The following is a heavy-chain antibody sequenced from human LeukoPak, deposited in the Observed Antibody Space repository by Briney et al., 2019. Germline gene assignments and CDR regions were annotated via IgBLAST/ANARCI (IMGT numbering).Heavy chain of an antibody. CDR1: GFTFSSYA. Sequence: PGGSLRLSCAASGFTFSSYAMSWVRQAPGKGLEWVSAISGSGGSTYYADSVKGRFTISRDNAKNSLYLQMNSLRAEDTAVYYCARVSWEVPDYWGQGTLVTVSS. D-gene: IGHD1-26*01. J-gene: IGHJ4*02. CDR2: ISGSGGST. CDR3: ARVSWEVPDY. V-gene: IGHV3-23*01.